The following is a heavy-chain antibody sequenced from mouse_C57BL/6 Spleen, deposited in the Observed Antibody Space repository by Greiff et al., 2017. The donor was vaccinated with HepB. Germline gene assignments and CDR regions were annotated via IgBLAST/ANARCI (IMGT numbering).Heavy chain of an antibody. J-gene: IGHJ4*01. Sequence: VQLKESGGGLVQPGGSLKLSCAASGFTFSDYGMAWVRQAPRKGPEWVAFISNLAYSIYYADTVTGRFTISRENAKNTLYLEMSSLRSEDTAMYYCARRGQPGAMDYWGQGTSVTVSS. CDR3: ARRGQPGAMDY. CDR2: ISNLAYSI. V-gene: IGHV5-15*01. CDR1: GFTFSDYG.